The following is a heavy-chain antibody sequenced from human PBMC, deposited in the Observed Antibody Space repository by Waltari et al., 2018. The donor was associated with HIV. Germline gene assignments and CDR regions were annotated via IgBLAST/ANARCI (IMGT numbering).Heavy chain of an antibody. Sequence: EVQLVESGGGLVQPGRSLRLSCAASGFTFDHYAMHWVRQAPGKGLEWVSGINWNSGTIGYADSVKGRFTISRDNAKKSLYLQMNSLRAEDTALYYCAKDIRSGSHGWTFDNWGQGTLVTVSS. D-gene: IGHD1-26*01. V-gene: IGHV3-9*01. CDR2: INWNSGTI. CDR3: AKDIRSGSHGWTFDN. CDR1: GFTFDHYA. J-gene: IGHJ4*02.